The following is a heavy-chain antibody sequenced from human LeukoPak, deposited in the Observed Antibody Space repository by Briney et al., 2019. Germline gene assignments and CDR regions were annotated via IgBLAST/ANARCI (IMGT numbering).Heavy chain of an antibody. D-gene: IGHD1-1*01. CDR2: ISGSGGST. V-gene: IGHV3-23*01. CDR1: GFTFDDYA. CDR3: VKDFGRNLGGTGS. J-gene: IGHJ5*02. Sequence: GGSLRLSCAASGFTFDDYAMHWVRQAPGKGLEGVSAISGSGGSTYYADSVKGRFTLSRDTSKSTLYLQMNSLRVEDTAVSYCVKDFGRNLGGTGSWGRGTLLSVSS.